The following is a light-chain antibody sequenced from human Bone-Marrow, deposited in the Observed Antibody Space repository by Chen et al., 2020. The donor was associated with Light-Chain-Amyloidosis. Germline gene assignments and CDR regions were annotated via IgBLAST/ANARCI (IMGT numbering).Light chain of an antibody. CDR3: QSADSSGTYEVI. V-gene: IGLV3-25*03. CDR2: RDT. Sequence: SYALTQPPSVSVSPGQPARITCSGDDLPTKYAYLYQQKPGQAPVLVIHRDTERPSGISERFYGSSSGKKDTVTISGVQAEDEDDYHCQSADSSGTYEVIFGGGNKLTVL. CDR1: DLPTKY. J-gene: IGLJ2*01.